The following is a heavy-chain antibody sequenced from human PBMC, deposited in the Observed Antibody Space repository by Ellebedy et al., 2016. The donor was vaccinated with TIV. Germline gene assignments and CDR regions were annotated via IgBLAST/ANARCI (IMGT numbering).Heavy chain of an antibody. CDR3: AKDSHYYDRSGYYGG. CDR1: GFKLDDYA. V-gene: IGHV3-9*01. J-gene: IGHJ1*01. Sequence: SLKISCAASGFKLDDYAMHWVRQVPGKGLEWVSGISWNGGIKAYADSVRGRFTISRDNAKKSLYLQMNSLRIEDTALYYCAKDSHYYDRSGYYGGWGQGTLVIVSS. D-gene: IGHD3-22*01. CDR2: ISWNGGIK.